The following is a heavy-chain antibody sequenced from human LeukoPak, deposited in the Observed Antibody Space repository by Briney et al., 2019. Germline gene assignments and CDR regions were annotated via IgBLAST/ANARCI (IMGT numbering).Heavy chain of an antibody. Sequence: ASVKVSCKASGGTFSSYAISWVRQAPGQGLEWMGGIIPIFGTANYAQKFQGRVTITADESTSTAYMELSSLRSEDTAVYYCARWKEGYYDSSGKLDYWGQGTLVTVSS. J-gene: IGHJ4*02. CDR2: IIPIFGTA. CDR3: ARWKEGYYDSSGKLDY. D-gene: IGHD3-22*01. V-gene: IGHV1-69*13. CDR1: GGTFSSYA.